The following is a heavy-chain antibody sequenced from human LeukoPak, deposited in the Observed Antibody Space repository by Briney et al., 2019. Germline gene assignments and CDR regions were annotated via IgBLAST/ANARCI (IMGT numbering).Heavy chain of an antibody. CDR1: GGSISSYY. V-gene: IGHV4-59*12. J-gene: IGHJ4*02. CDR2: IYYSGST. D-gene: IGHD2-21*02. Sequence: SETLSLTCTVSGGSISSYYWSWIRQPPGKGLEWIGYIYYSGSTYYTPSLKSRITISVDTSKNQFSLKLSSVTAADTAVYYCARSQVKSTAIAFDYWGQGTLVTVSS. CDR3: ARSQVKSTAIAFDY.